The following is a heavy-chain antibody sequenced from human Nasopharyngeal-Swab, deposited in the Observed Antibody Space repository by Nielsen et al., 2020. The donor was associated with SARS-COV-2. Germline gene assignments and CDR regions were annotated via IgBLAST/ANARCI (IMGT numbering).Heavy chain of an antibody. V-gene: IGHV3-20*04. CDR1: GFTFDDYG. D-gene: IGHD6-13*01. Sequence: GESLKISCAASGFTFDDYGMSWVRQAPGKGLEWVSGINWNCGSTGYADSVTGRFTISRDNAKNSLYLQMNSLRAEDTALYYCASIAAAGDYYYYYMDVWGKGTTVTVSS. CDR3: ASIAAAGDYYYYYMDV. CDR2: INWNCGST. J-gene: IGHJ6*03.